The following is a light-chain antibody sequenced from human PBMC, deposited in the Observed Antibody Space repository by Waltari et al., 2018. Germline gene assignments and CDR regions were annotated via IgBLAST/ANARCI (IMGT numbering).Light chain of an antibody. CDR2: KDS. Sequence: SYELTQPPSVSVSPGQTARITCSGDALPKQYAYWYQQKPGPAPVLGIYKDSERPSGIPERFSGSSSGTTVTLTISGVQAEDEADYYCQSADSSGTPWVFGGGTKLTVL. CDR1: ALPKQY. V-gene: IGLV3-25*03. J-gene: IGLJ3*02. CDR3: QSADSSGTPWV.